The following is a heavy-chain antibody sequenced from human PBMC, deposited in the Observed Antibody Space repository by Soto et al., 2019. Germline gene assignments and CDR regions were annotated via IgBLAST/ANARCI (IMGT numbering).Heavy chain of an antibody. Sequence: EVQLLESGGGLVQPGGSLRLSCAASGFPFSTSAMNWVRQAPGKGLEWVSIISASSDAAYYAESVKGRFASSRDNSKNTLYLQMNSLRAEDTAVYYCAKYSGSYPVYNGLRLWGKGTTVTVSP. CDR1: GFPFSTSA. D-gene: IGHD1-26*01. CDR2: ISASSDAA. J-gene: IGHJ6*04. V-gene: IGHV3-23*01. CDR3: AKYSGSYPVYNGLRL.